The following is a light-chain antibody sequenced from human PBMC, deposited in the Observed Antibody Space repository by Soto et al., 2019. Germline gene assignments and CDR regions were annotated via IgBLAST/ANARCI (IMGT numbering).Light chain of an antibody. Sequence: QSVLTQPASVSGSPGQSITISCTGTSSDVGTYNYVSWYQHRPGKAPKLMIYDVSYRPSGVSNRCSGSKSANTAALTISGVQAECEADDYCSPYSTSGTQVFGRGTKATV. CDR2: DVS. V-gene: IGLV2-14*01. CDR1: SSDVGTYNY. J-gene: IGLJ6*01. CDR3: SPYSTSGTQV.